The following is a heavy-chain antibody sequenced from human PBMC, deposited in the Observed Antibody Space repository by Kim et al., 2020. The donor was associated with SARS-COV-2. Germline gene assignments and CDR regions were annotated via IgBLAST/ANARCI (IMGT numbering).Heavy chain of an antibody. CDR2: IYDTGNT. CDR1: GVSISSNY. CDR3: AKRDYDADGYYYFDF. V-gene: IGHV4-59*13. D-gene: IGHD3-22*01. J-gene: IGHJ4*02. Sequence: SETLSLTCNVSGVSISSNYWSWIRQAPGKGLEWIGYIYDTGNTKYNPSLKRRVTISADTSKNQFSLRLTSVTAADTAIYYCAKRDYDADGYYYFDFWGQGRLVTVSS.